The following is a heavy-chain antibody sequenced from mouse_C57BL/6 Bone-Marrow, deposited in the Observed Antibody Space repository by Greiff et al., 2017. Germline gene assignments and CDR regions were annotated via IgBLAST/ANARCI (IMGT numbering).Heavy chain of an antibody. J-gene: IGHJ2*01. CDR2: IRNKSNNYAT. Sequence: DVKLQESGGGLVQPKGSLTLSCAASGFSFNTYAMNWVRQAPGKGLEWVARIRNKSNNYATYYADSVKDRFTISRDDSESMLYLQMNNLKTEDTAMYYCMRQGNYCDYWGQGTTLTVSS. CDR1: GFSFNTYA. V-gene: IGHV10-1*01. CDR3: MRQGNYCDY.